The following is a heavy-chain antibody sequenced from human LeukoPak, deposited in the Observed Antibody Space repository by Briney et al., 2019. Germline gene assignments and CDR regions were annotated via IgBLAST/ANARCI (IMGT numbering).Heavy chain of an antibody. D-gene: IGHD3-22*01. V-gene: IGHV3-53*01. J-gene: IGHJ4*02. CDR1: GFTVSTNY. Sequence: GGSLRLSCAASGFTVSTNYMSWVRQAPGKGLEWVSVIYSGGKTYYADSVKGRFTISRDNSKNTLYLQMNSLRAEDTAVYYCASGVANYYDSSGYQNWGQGTLVTVSS. CDR3: ASGVANYYDSSGYQN. CDR2: IYSGGKT.